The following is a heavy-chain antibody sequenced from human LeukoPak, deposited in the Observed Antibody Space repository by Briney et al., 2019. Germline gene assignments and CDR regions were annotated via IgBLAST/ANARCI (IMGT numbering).Heavy chain of an antibody. CDR1: GGTFSSYA. CDR3: ARGSGGSSWYNYYYYMDV. CDR2: IIPIFGTA. V-gene: IGHV1-69*13. Sequence: SVKVSCKASGGTFSSYAISWVRQAPGQGLEWMGGIIPIFGTANYAQKFQGRVTITADESTSTAYMELSSLRSEDTAVYYCARGSGGSSWYNYYYYMDVWGKGTTVTVSS. J-gene: IGHJ6*03. D-gene: IGHD6-13*01.